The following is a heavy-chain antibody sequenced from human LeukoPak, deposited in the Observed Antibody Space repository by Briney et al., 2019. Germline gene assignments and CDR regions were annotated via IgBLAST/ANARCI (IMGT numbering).Heavy chain of an antibody. J-gene: IGHJ4*02. CDR1: GGSISSGSYY. Sequence: PSQTLSLTCTVSGGSISSGSYYWSWIRQPAGKGLEWIGRIYTSGSTNYNPSLKSRVTISVDTSKNQFSLKLSSVTAADTAVYYCARVGGHGDYGGGWWGQGTLVTVSS. CDR2: IYTSGST. V-gene: IGHV4-61*02. D-gene: IGHD4-17*01. CDR3: ARVGGHGDYGGGW.